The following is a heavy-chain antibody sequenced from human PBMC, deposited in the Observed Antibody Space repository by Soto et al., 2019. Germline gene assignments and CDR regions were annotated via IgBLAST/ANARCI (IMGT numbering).Heavy chain of an antibody. CDR2: IIPIFGTA. CDR1: GGTFSSYA. D-gene: IGHD6-13*01. V-gene: IGHV1-69*01. J-gene: IGHJ3*02. CDR3: ARAFTGIAFDI. Sequence: QVQLVQSGAEVKKPGSSVKVSCKASGGTFSSYAISWVRQAPGQGLEWMGGIIPIFGTANYAQKFQGRVQITADESTSTDYMELSSLRSEDTAVYYCARAFTGIAFDIWGQGTMVTVSS.